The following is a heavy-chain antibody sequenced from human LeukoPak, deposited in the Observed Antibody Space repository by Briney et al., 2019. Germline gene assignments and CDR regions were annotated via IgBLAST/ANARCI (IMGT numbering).Heavy chain of an antibody. Sequence: GGSLRLSCAASEFTFDDYAMHWVRQAPGKGLEWVSGISWNSGSIGYADSVRGRFTISRDNAKNSLYLQMNSLRTEDMVLYYCAKARYSGYADAFDIWGQGTMVTVSS. J-gene: IGHJ3*02. D-gene: IGHD5-12*01. V-gene: IGHV3-9*03. CDR3: AKARYSGYADAFDI. CDR1: EFTFDDYA. CDR2: ISWNSGSI.